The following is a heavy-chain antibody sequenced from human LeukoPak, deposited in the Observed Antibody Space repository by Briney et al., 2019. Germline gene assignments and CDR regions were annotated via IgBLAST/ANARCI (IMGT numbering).Heavy chain of an antibody. CDR2: INAGNGNT. Sequence: ASVKVSCKASGYTFTSYAMHWVRQAPGQRLEWMGWINAGNGNTKYSQKFQGRVTITRDTSASTAYMELSSLRSEDTAVYYCATHQVRGVTGWFDPWGQGTLVTVSS. V-gene: IGHV1-3*01. CDR1: GYTFTSYA. J-gene: IGHJ5*02. D-gene: IGHD3-10*01. CDR3: ATHQVRGVTGWFDP.